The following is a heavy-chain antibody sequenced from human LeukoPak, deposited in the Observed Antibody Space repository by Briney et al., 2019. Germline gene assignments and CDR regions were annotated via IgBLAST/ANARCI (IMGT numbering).Heavy chain of an antibody. V-gene: IGHV3-66*02. CDR1: GFTISSNY. J-gene: IGHJ5*02. CDR3: ARDSSPITGTLWFDP. D-gene: IGHD1/OR15-1a*01. Sequence: GGSLRLSCAASGFTISSNYMSWVRQAPGKGLEWVSVIYSGGSTYYADSVKGRFTISRDNSKNTLYLQMNSLRAEDTAVYYCARDSSPITGTLWFDPWGQGTLVTVSS. CDR2: IYSGGST.